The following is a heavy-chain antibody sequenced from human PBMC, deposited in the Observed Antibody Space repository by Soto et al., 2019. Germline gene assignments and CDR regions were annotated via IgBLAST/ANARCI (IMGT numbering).Heavy chain of an antibody. Sequence: PGESQKISCKGSGYSFTTYFIGWVRQMPGKGLEWMGIIYPGDSDTRYSPSFQGQVTISADKSISTAYLQWNSLKASDTAIYYCARLRAYSTSNYYFDSWGQGTLVTVSS. J-gene: IGHJ4*02. D-gene: IGHD6-6*01. V-gene: IGHV5-51*01. CDR1: GYSFTTYF. CDR2: IYPGDSDT. CDR3: ARLRAYSTSNYYFDS.